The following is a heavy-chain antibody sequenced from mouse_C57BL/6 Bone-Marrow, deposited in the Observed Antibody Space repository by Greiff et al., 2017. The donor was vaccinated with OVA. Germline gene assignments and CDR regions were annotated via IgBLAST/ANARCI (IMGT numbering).Heavy chain of an antibody. V-gene: IGHV2-2*01. CDR3: ARGFRDYAFAY. J-gene: IGHJ3*01. Sequence: QVQLKESGPGLVQPSQSLSITCPVSGFSFTSYGVHWVRQSPGKGLEWLGVIWSGGSTDYNAAFISRLSISKDNSKSQVFFKMNSLQADDTAIYYCARGFRDYAFAYWGQGTLVTVSA. CDR2: IWSGGST. CDR1: GFSFTSYG. D-gene: IGHD2-4*01.